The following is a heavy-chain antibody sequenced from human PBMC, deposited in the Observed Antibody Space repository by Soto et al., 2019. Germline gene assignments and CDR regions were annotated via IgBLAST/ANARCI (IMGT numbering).Heavy chain of an antibody. CDR1: GGTFSSYA. D-gene: IGHD6-6*01. J-gene: IGHJ6*02. V-gene: IGHV1-69*13. CDR3: ARGARDYYGMDV. Sequence: GASVKVSCKASGGTFSSYAISWVRQAPGQGLEWMGGIIPIFGTANYAQKFQGRVTITADESTSTAYMELSSLRSEDTAVYYCARGARDYYGMDVWGQGTTVTVSS. CDR2: IIPIFGTA.